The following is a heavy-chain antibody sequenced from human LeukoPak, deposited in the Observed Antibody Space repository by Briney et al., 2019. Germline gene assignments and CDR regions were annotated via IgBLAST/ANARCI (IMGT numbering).Heavy chain of an antibody. CDR2: IYHSGST. V-gene: IGHV4-38-2*02. J-gene: IGHJ5*02. CDR1: GYSISSGYY. Sequence: SETLSLTCTVSGYSISSGYYWGWIRQPPGKGLEWIGSIYHSGSTYYNPSLKSRVTISVDTSKNQFSLKLSSVTAADTAVYYCARVGLGYCSGGSCYNFRSTGWFDPWGQGTLVTVSS. CDR3: ARVGLGYCSGGSCYNFRSTGWFDP. D-gene: IGHD2-15*01.